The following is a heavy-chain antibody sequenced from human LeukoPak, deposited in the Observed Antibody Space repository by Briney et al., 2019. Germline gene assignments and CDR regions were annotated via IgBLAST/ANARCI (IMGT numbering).Heavy chain of an antibody. CDR1: GYSFTAYW. D-gene: IGHD4-11*01. J-gene: IGHJ4*02. CDR3: ARYSSSSFHY. Sequence: GESLKISCKASGYSFTAYWIGWVRQMPGKGLEFMGMIYPGDSDTRYSPSFQGQVTMSADKSINTAYLQWRSLKASDTATYYCARYSSSSFHYWGQGTLVTASS. CDR2: IYPGDSDT. V-gene: IGHV5-51*01.